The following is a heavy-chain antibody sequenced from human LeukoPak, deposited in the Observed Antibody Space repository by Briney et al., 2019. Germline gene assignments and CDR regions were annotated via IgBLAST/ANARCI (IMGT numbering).Heavy chain of an antibody. CDR2: ISSNGGST. J-gene: IGHJ4*02. Sequence: GGSLRLSCAASGFTFSSYAMHWVRQAPGKGLEYVSAISSNGGSTYYANSVKGRFTISRDNSKNTLYLQMGSLRAEDMAVYYCAREGEKWELCFDYWGQGTLVTVSS. CDR3: AREGEKWELCFDY. CDR1: GFTFSSYA. V-gene: IGHV3-64*01. D-gene: IGHD1-26*01.